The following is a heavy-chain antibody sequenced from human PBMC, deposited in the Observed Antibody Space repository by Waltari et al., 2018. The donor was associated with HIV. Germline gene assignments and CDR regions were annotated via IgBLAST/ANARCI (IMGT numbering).Heavy chain of an antibody. Sequence: QVQLVQSGAEVKKPGASVKVSCKASSYTFTNYDISWVRQAPGQGLEWMGWIRTYRGNTKYPQKVQGRFTVTTDSSTSTAFLELSGLSSDDTAVYCCAGVCLGTNSFDSWGQGSLVTVSP. D-gene: IGHD7-27*01. J-gene: IGHJ4*02. CDR3: AGVCLGTNSFDS. CDR1: SYTFTNYD. CDR2: IRTYRGNT. V-gene: IGHV1-18*01.